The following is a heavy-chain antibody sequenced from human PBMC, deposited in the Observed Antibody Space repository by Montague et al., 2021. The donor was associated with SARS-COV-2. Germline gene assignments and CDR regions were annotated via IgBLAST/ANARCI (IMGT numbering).Heavy chain of an antibody. V-gene: IGHV4-59*01. CDR3: ARDVRYYYDQ. CDR1: GGSMSSYH. CDR2: VTYRGRT. Sequence: SETLSLTCSVSGGSMSSYHWLWFRQPPGKKLEWSVYVTYRGRTNYNRSLKSRVTRTLDTSKNRFSLRVPSVAAADTAVYYCARDVRYYYDQWGQGILVTVSS. D-gene: IGHD3-10*01. J-gene: IGHJ4*02.